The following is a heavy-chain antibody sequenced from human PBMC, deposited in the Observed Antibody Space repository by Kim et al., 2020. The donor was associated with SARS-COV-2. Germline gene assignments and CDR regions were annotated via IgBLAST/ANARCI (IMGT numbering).Heavy chain of an antibody. CDR3: ARDLVGTPYYGYSYGVSNGMDV. CDR1: GGTFSSYV. Sequence: SVKVSCKASGGTFSSYVISWVRQAPGQGLEWMGGIIPIFGTANYAQKFQGRVTITADESTSTAYMELSSLRSEDTAVYYCARDLVGTPYYGYSYGVSNGMDVWGQGTTVTVSS. D-gene: IGHD5-18*01. J-gene: IGHJ6*02. CDR2: IIPIFGTA. V-gene: IGHV1-69*13.